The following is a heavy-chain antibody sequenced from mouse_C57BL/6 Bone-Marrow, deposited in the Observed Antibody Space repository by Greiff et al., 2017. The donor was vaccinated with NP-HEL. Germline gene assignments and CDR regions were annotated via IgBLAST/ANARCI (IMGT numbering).Heavy chain of an antibody. CDR3: AIFYYDYSYAMDY. D-gene: IGHD2-4*01. CDR2: INPSSGYT. CDR1: GYTFTSYW. J-gene: IGHJ4*01. V-gene: IGHV1-7*01. Sequence: QVQLQQSGAELAKPGASVKLSCTASGYTFTSYWMHWVKQRPGQGLEWIGYINPSSGYTKYNQKFKDKATLTADKSSSTAYMQLSSLTYEDSAVYYCAIFYYDYSYAMDYWGQGTSVTVSS.